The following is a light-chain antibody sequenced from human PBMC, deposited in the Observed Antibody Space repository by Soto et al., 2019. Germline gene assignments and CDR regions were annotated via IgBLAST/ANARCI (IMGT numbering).Light chain of an antibody. Sequence: DIVMTQSPDSLAVSLGERATINCKSSQNILYSSNNKIHLAWYQQKPGQPPKLLIYWASTRESGVPDRFSGSGSGTDFTLTISSLQAEDVAVYYCHQYFSRPFTFGPGTKVDIK. V-gene: IGKV4-1*01. J-gene: IGKJ3*01. CDR3: HQYFSRPFT. CDR2: WAS. CDR1: QNILYSSNNKIH.